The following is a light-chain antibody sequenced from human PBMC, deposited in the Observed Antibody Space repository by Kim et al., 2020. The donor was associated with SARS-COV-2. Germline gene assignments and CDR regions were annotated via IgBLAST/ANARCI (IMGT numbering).Light chain of an antibody. CDR2: LAS. Sequence: VEQATLSCTASQGFSTLLAWYQQXPGQAPRLLIDLASNRATGIPARFSGSGSGTDFTLTISSLEPXXFAVYYCHQRSAWPVTFGQGTRLEIK. CDR1: QGFSTL. J-gene: IGKJ5*01. V-gene: IGKV3-11*01. CDR3: HQRSAWPVT.